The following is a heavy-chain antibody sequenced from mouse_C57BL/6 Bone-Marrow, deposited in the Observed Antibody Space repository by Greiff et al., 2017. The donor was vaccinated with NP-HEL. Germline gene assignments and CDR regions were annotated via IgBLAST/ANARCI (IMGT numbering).Heavy chain of an antibody. D-gene: IGHD2-3*01. J-gene: IGHJ3*01. CDR3: AYTYDGYPAWFAY. CDR1: GFNIKNTY. Sequence: VQLKESVAELVRPGASVKLSCTASGFNIKNTYMHWVKQRPEQGLEWIGRIDPANGNTKYAPKFQGKATITADTSSNTAYLQLSSLTSEDTAIYYCAYTYDGYPAWFAYWGQGTLVTVSA. CDR2: IDPANGNT. V-gene: IGHV14-3*01.